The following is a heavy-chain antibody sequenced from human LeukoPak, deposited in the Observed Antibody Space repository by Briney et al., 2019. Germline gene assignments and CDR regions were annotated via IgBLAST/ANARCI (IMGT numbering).Heavy chain of an antibody. Sequence: ASVKVSCKVSGYTINELSMDWVRQAPGEGLEWMGGFDPEDGETIYAQKFQGRVTMTEDTSTGTAYMELSSLRSEDTAVYYCATVVSHSSDWYGPFDCWGSGTLVTVSS. V-gene: IGHV1-24*01. CDR3: ATVVSHSSDWYGPFDC. CDR2: FDPEDGET. J-gene: IGHJ4*02. D-gene: IGHD6-19*01. CDR1: GYTINELS.